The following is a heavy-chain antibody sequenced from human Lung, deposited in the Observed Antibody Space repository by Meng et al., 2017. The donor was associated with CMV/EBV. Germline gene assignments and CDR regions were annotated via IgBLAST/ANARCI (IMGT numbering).Heavy chain of an antibody. CDR2: ISSSSSYI. J-gene: IGHJ3*02. D-gene: IGHD3-22*01. CDR1: GFTFSSYS. V-gene: IGHV3-21*01. Sequence: GGSXRLSCAASGFTFSSYSMNWVRQAPGKGLEWVSSISSSSSYIYYADSVKGRFTISRDNAKNSLYLQMNSLRAEDTAVYYCARDSGYYYDAFDIWGQGTMVTVSS. CDR3: ARDSGYYYDAFDI.